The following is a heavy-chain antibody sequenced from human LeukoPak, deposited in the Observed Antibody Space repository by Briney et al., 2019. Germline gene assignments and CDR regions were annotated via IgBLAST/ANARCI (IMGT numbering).Heavy chain of an antibody. CDR1: GGTFSSYA. CDR2: IIPTFGTA. V-gene: IGHV1-69*05. CDR3: ARDLTPHYYDSSGANADY. Sequence: SVKVTCKASGGTFSSYAISWVRQAPGQGLEWMGGIIPTFGTANYAQKLQGRVTMTTDTSTSTAYMELRGLRSDDTAVYYCARDLTPHYYDSSGANADYWGQGTLVTVSS. J-gene: IGHJ4*02. D-gene: IGHD3-22*01.